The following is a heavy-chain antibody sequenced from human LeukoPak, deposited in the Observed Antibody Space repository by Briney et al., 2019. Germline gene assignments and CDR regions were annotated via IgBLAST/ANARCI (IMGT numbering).Heavy chain of an antibody. J-gene: IGHJ3*02. V-gene: IGHV1-18*01. CDR2: ISAYNGNT. Sequence: ASVKVSCKASGYTFTSYGISWVRQAPGQGLEWMGWISAYNGNTNYAQKLQGRVTMTTDTSTSTAYMELRSLRSDDTAVCYCASRYCSSTSCYLRANDAFDIWGQGTMVTVSS. D-gene: IGHD2-2*01. CDR1: GYTFTSYG. CDR3: ASRYCSSTSCYLRANDAFDI.